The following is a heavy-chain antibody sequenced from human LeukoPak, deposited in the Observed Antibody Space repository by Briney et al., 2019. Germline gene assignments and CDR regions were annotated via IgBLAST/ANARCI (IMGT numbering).Heavy chain of an antibody. CDR2: IYHSGST. J-gene: IGHJ4*02. D-gene: IGHD4-23*01. CDR3: ARDDYGGNDLDY. CDR1: GYSISSGYY. Sequence: PETLSLTCTVSGYSISSGYYWGWIRQPPGKGLEWIGSIYHSGSTYYNPSLKSRVTISVDTSKNQFSLKLSSVTAADTAVYYCARDDYGGNDLDYWGQGTLVTVSS. V-gene: IGHV4-38-2*02.